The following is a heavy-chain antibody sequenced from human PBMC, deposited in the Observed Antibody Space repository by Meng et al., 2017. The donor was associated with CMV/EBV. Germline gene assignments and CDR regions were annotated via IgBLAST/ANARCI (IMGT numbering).Heavy chain of an antibody. D-gene: IGHD2-2*01. CDR3: ARVPPSPLYFDY. Sequence: ASVKVSCKASGYTFTYCSLHWLQQAPGQGLERMRWITLYNGNTNYAKKFQGRVTITRDMSLRTAYMELSRLRSDDTAVYYCARVPPSPLYFDYWGQGTLVTVSS. J-gene: IGHJ4*02. CDR1: GYTFTYCS. V-gene: IGHV1-68*01. CDR2: ITLYNGNT.